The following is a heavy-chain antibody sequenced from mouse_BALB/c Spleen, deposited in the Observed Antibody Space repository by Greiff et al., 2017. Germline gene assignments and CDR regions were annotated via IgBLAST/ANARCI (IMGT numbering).Heavy chain of an antibody. CDR1: GYTFSSYW. CDR2: ILPGSGST. D-gene: IGHD6-2*01. V-gene: IGHV1-9*01. CDR3: ASGPHLYYFDY. Sequence: QVHVKQSGAELMKPGASVKISCKATGYTFSSYWIEWVKQRPGHGLEWIGEILPGSGSTNYNEKFKGKATFTADTSSNKAYMQLSSLTSEDSAVYYCASGPHLYYFDYWGQGTTLTVSS. J-gene: IGHJ2*01.